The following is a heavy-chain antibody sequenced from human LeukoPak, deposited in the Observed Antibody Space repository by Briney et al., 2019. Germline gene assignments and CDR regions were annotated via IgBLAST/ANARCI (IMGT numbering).Heavy chain of an antibody. Sequence: ASVKVSCKASGYTFTDSYLHWVQQAPGQGLEWMGWINPDSGGTTYAQKFQGRVTMTRDTSISTAYLELSSLRSDDTAMYYCARDVYDFLTGRPLEYWGQGTLVTVSS. D-gene: IGHD3-9*01. CDR3: ARDVYDFLTGRPLEY. CDR2: INPDSGGT. V-gene: IGHV1-2*02. CDR1: GYTFTDSY. J-gene: IGHJ4*02.